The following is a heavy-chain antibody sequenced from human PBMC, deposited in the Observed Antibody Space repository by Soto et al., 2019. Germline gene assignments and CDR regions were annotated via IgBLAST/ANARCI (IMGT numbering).Heavy chain of an antibody. J-gene: IGHJ5*02. Sequence: GESLKISCKGSGYSFTSYWIGWVRQMPGKGLEWMGIIYPGDSDTRYSPSFQGQVTISADKSISTAYLQWSSLKASDTAMYYCARRRFNGLCSGGSCYSGWFDPWGQGTLVTVSS. V-gene: IGHV5-51*01. CDR3: ARRRFNGLCSGGSCYSGWFDP. CDR2: IYPGDSDT. CDR1: GYSFTSYW. D-gene: IGHD2-15*01.